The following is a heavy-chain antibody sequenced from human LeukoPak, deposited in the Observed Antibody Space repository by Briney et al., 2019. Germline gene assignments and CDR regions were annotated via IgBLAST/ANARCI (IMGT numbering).Heavy chain of an antibody. CDR3: ARAVITFGHDY. Sequence: PSETLSLTCTVSGGSISSYYWSWIRQPPGKGLEWIGYIYYSGSTNYNPSLKSRVTISVDTSKNQFSLKLTSVTAADTAVYYCARAVITFGHDYWGQGTLVTVSS. D-gene: IGHD3-16*01. V-gene: IGHV4-59*12. CDR1: GGSISSYY. J-gene: IGHJ4*02. CDR2: IYYSGST.